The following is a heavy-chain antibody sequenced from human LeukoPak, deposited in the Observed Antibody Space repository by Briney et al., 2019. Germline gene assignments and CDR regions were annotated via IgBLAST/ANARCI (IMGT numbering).Heavy chain of an antibody. CDR3: ASLDTALLNTAY. Sequence: GGSLRLSCAVFGFTFSNDWMSWVRQAPGKGLEWVTMIKQHGSGRYYVDSVRGRFTISRDDARNSLYLQMDSLRAEDTAVYYCASLDTALLNTAYWGQGTLVTVSS. V-gene: IGHV3-7*01. CDR1: GFTFSNDW. CDR2: IKQHGSGR. D-gene: IGHD5-18*01. J-gene: IGHJ4*02.